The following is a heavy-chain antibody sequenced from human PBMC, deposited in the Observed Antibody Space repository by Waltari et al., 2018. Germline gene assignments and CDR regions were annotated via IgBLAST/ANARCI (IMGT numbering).Heavy chain of an antibody. D-gene: IGHD6-19*01. J-gene: IGHJ4*02. CDR3: ARGVSSSGWYEMYYFDS. CDR1: GGSFSGYY. CDR2: INHSGST. Sequence: QVQLQQWGAGLLKPSETLSLTCAVYGGSFSGYYWSWIRQPPGKGLEWIGEINHSGSTNYNPSLKSRVTISVDTSKNQFSLKRSSVTAADTAVYYCARGVSSSGWYEMYYFDSWGQGTLVTVSS. V-gene: IGHV4-34*01.